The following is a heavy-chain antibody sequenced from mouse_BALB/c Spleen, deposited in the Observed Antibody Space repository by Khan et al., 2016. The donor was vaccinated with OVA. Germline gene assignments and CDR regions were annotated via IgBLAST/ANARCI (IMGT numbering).Heavy chain of an antibody. D-gene: IGHD1-1*01. J-gene: IGHJ3*01. Sequence: VQLQQSGAELAKPGASVKMSCKASGYTFTSYWMHWVKQRPGQGLEWIGYINPSTGYSEYNQKFKDKATLTADKSSSTAYMQLSSLTSDDSAVYYCATHGSSSAWLAYWGQGTLVTVSA. CDR1: GYTFTSYW. CDR3: ATHGSSSAWLAY. CDR2: INPSTGYS. V-gene: IGHV1-7*01.